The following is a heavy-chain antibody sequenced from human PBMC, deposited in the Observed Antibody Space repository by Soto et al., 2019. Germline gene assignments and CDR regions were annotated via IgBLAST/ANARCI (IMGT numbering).Heavy chain of an antibody. Sequence: EVQLVESGGGLVKPGGSLRLSCAASGFTFSGYSMNWVRQAPGKGLEWVSSISSSSSYIYYADSVKGRFTISRDNAKNSLYLQMNSLRAEDTAVYYCARDSGVDAFDIWGQGTMVTVSS. D-gene: IGHD3-10*01. J-gene: IGHJ3*02. CDR1: GFTFSGYS. CDR2: ISSSSSYI. CDR3: ARDSGVDAFDI. V-gene: IGHV3-21*01.